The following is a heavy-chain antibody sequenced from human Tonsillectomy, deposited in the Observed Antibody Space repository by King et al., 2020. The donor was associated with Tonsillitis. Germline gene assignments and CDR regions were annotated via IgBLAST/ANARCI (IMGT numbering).Heavy chain of an antibody. Sequence: VQLVESGGGLVQPGGSLRLSCAASGFTFSTYAMSWVRQPPGKGLEWVSVLYSGGSSTYYADSVMGRFTISRDNSKNTLFLQMNSLRAEDTAVYYCAKTPLVTPYPPLFDYWGQGTLVTVSS. CDR1: GFTFSTYA. D-gene: IGHD5-18*01. V-gene: IGHV3-23*03. CDR3: AKTPLVTPYPPLFDY. CDR2: LYSGGSST. J-gene: IGHJ4*02.